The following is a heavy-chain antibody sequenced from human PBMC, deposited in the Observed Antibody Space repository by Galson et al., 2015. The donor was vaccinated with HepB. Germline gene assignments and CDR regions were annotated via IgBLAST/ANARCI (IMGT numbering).Heavy chain of an antibody. CDR3: ARAAGWLDP. Sequence: SLRLSCAASGFTFSDYYMSWIRQTPGKGLEWVSSISNDGNIIKYADSVKGRFTISRDNARRSLSLQMTSLRPEDTAIYYCARAAGWLDPWGQGTLVTVSS. CDR1: GFTFSDYY. CDR2: ISNDGNII. D-gene: IGHD3-10*01. V-gene: IGHV3-11*01. J-gene: IGHJ5*02.